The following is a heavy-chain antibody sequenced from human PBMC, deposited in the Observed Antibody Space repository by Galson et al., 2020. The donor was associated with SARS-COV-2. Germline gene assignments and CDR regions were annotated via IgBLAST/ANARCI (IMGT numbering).Heavy chain of an antibody. D-gene: IGHD3-16*01. V-gene: IGHV3-30*01. CDR1: GFTFSSYA. CDR2: ISYDGSNK. CDR3: VGALLESFDY. Sequence: GGSLRLSCAASGFTFSSYAMHWVRQAPGKGLEWVAVISYDGSNKYYADSVKGRFTISRDNSKKTLYLQMNSLRAEDTAVYYCVGALLESFDYWGQGTLVNVSS. J-gene: IGHJ4*02.